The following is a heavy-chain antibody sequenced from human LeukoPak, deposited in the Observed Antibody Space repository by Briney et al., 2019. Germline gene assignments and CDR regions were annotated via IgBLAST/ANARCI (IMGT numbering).Heavy chain of an antibody. CDR2: IEQDGSEK. CDR1: GFTFSRFW. D-gene: IGHD3-10*02. J-gene: IGHJ6*04. CDR3: AELGITMIGGV. Sequence: GGSLRLSCAASGFTFSRFWMTWVRQPPGKGLEWVATIEQDGSEKYYVDSVKGRFIISRDNAKNSLHLQMNSLRAEDTAVYYCAELGITMIGGVWGKGTTVTISS. V-gene: IGHV3-7*01.